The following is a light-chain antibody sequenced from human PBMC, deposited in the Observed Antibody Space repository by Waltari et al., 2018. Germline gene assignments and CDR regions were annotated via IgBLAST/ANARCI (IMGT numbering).Light chain of an antibody. Sequence: EIVLTQSPGTLSLSPGERVTLSCRASQSVSSSYLAWYQQKPGQDPRLLIYGASSRATGIPDRFSGSGSGTDFTLTISRLEPEDFAVYYCQQYGSSLWTFGQGTKVEIK. CDR2: GAS. CDR1: QSVSSSY. J-gene: IGKJ1*01. V-gene: IGKV3-20*01. CDR3: QQYGSSLWT.